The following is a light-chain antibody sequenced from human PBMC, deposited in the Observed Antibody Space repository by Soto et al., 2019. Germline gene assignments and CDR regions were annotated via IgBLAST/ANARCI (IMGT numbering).Light chain of an antibody. CDR2: DVS. J-gene: IGLJ2*01. CDR3: SSYTSSSSLVV. Sequence: QSALTQPASVSGSPGQSITISCTGTSSDVGGYNYVSWYQQHPGKAPKLMIYDVSNRPSGVSNRFSGSKSSNTASLTISGLQAADAADYYCSSYTSSSSLVVFGGGTKLSVL. CDR1: SSDVGGYNY. V-gene: IGLV2-14*01.